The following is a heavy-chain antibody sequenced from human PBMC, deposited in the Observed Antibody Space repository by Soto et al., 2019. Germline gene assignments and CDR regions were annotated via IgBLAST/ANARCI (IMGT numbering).Heavy chain of an antibody. Sequence: ASVKVSCKASGYTFTSYDINWVRQATGQGLEWMGWMNPNSGNTGYAQKFQGRVTMTRNTSISTAYMELSSLRSEDTAVYYCARRGLSSLSTFRYQYYGMYAWGQGTTVTVSS. CDR3: ARRGLSSLSTFRYQYYGMYA. V-gene: IGHV1-8*01. D-gene: IGHD6-6*01. J-gene: IGHJ6*02. CDR1: GYTFTSYD. CDR2: MNPNSGNT.